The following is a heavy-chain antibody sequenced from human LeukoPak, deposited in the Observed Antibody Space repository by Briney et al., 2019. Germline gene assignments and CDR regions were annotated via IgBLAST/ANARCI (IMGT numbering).Heavy chain of an antibody. V-gene: IGHV3-30*18. J-gene: IGHJ6*02. D-gene: IGHD4-17*01. CDR1: GFTFSSYG. CDR2: ISYDGSNK. CDR3: AKDLRGDGDYFHYYYYGMDV. Sequence: GGSLRLSCAASGFTFSSYGMHWVRQAPGKGLEWVAVISYDGSNKYYADSVKGRFTISRDNSKNTLYLQMNSLRAEDTAVYYCAKDLRGDGDYFHYYYYGMDVWGQGTTVTVSS.